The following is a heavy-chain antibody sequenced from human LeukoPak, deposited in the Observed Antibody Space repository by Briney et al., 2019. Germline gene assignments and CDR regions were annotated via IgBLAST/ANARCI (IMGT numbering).Heavy chain of an antibody. CDR3: ARDLVSSSWNGYYYYYMDV. CDR1: GGTFRSYA. Sequence: GSSVKVSCKASGGTFRSYAISWVRQAPGQGLEWMGGIIPIFGTANYAQKFQGRVTITADKSTSTACMELSSLRSEDTAVYYCARDLVSSSWNGYYYYYMDVWGKGTTVTVSS. J-gene: IGHJ6*03. V-gene: IGHV1-69*06. CDR2: IIPIFGTA. D-gene: IGHD6-13*01.